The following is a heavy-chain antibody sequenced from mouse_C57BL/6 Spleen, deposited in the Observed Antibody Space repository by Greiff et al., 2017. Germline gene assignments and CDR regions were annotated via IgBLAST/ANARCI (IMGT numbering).Heavy chain of an antibody. V-gene: IGHV1-22*01. J-gene: IGHJ3*01. CDR1: GYTFTDYN. CDR3: ARGGNPAWFAY. CDR2: INPNNGGT. Sequence: EVKLMESGPELVKPGASVKMSCKASGYTFTDYNMHWVKQSHGKSLEWIGYINPNNGGTSYNQKFKGKATLTVNKSSSTAYMELRSLTSEDSAVYYCARGGNPAWFAYWGQGTLVTVSA. D-gene: IGHD2-1*01.